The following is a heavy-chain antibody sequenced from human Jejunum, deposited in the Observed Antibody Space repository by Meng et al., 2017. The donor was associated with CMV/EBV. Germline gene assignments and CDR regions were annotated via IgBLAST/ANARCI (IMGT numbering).Heavy chain of an antibody. Sequence: ASGYTRSSCDIHWVRQASGQGLEWMGGINPSSGNSGYAQEFQGRVTMTRNISIDTAYMELSGLTSADTGVYYCAREIINLDRMDVWGQGTKVTVSS. CDR2: INPSSGNS. CDR1: GYTRSSCD. CDR3: AREIINLDRMDV. V-gene: IGHV1-8*01. J-gene: IGHJ6*02.